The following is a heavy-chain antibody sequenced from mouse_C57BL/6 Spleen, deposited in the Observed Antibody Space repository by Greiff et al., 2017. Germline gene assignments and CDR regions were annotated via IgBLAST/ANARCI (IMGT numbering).Heavy chain of an antibody. CDR1: GYTFTSYR. CDR3: ARSYGSSYWFAY. CDR2: INPSNGGT. D-gene: IGHD1-1*01. Sequence: QVQLQQPGTELVKPGASVKLSCKASGYTFTSYRMHWVKQRPGQGLEWIGNINPSNGGTNYNEKFKSKATLTVDKSSSTAYMQLISLTSEDSAVYYCARSYGSSYWFAYWGQGTLVTVSA. V-gene: IGHV1-53*01. J-gene: IGHJ3*01.